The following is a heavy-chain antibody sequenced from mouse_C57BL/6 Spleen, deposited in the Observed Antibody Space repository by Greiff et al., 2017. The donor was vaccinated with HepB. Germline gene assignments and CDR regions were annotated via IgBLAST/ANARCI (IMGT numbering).Heavy chain of an antibody. J-gene: IGHJ2*01. CDR1: GFTFSDYY. D-gene: IGHD2-5*01. V-gene: IGHV5-16*01. Sequence: EVKVEESEGGLVQPGRSMKLSCTASGFTFSDYYMAWVRQVPEKGLEWVANINYDGSSTYYLDSLKSRFIISRDNAKNILYLQMSSLKSEDTATYYCARNSNDYFDYWGQGTTLTVSS. CDR3: ARNSNDYFDY. CDR2: INYDGSST.